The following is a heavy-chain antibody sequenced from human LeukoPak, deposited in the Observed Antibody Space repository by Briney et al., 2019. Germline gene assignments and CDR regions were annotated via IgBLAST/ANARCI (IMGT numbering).Heavy chain of an antibody. V-gene: IGHV4-4*02. CDR3: ARGYYDSGSHIDAFDI. J-gene: IGHJ3*02. Sequence: PSETLSLTCAVSGGSISSSNWWSWVRQSPGKGLEWIGEIHHSGSTNYNPSLKSRVTISVDKSKSQFSLKLSSVTAADTAVYYCARGYYDSGSHIDAFDIWGQGTMVTVSS. D-gene: IGHD3-10*01. CDR1: GGSISSSNW. CDR2: IHHSGST.